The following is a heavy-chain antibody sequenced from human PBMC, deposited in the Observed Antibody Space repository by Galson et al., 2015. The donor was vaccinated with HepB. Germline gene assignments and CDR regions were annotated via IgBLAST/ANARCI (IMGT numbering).Heavy chain of an antibody. V-gene: IGHV3-30*04. D-gene: IGHD2-2*01. CDR1: GFTFSSYA. Sequence: SLRLSCAASGFTFSSYAMHWVRQAPGQGLEWVAVISYDGSNKYYADSVKGRFTISRDNSKNTLYLQMNSLRAEDTAVYYCARDLGEYQLLGQFNYWGQGTLVTVSS. J-gene: IGHJ4*02. CDR3: ARDLGEYQLLGQFNY. CDR2: ISYDGSNK.